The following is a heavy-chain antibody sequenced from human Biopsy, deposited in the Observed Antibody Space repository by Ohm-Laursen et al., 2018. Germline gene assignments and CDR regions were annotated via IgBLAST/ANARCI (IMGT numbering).Heavy chain of an antibody. CDR2: ISYSGST. V-gene: IGHV4-59*12. CDR1: GGSISGSS. CDR3: ARDRDRRGWFDP. Sequence: PSQTLSLTCTVSGGSISGSSWSWIRQAPGRGLEWVGYISYSGSTSNNPSLKSRITISVDTSKNQISLKVTSVTAADTAVYYCARDRDRRGWFDPWGQGTLVTVSS. D-gene: IGHD1-14*01. J-gene: IGHJ5*02.